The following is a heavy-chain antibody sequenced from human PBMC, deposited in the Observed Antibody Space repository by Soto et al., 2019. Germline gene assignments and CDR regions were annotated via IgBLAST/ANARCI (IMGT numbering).Heavy chain of an antibody. CDR1: GYTFTSYY. D-gene: IGHD3-3*01. V-gene: IGHV1-46*03. CDR2: INPSGGST. J-gene: IGHJ6*03. Sequence: ASGKVSCKASGYTFTSYYMHWVRQAPGQGLEWMGIINPSGGSTSYAQKFQGRVTMTRDTSTSTVYMELSSLRSEDTAVYYCARAGYDFWSGNPGYYYYMDVWGKGTTVTVSS. CDR3: ARAGYDFWSGNPGYYYYMDV.